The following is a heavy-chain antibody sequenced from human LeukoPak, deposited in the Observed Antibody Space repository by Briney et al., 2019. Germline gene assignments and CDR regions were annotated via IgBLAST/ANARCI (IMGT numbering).Heavy chain of an antibody. CDR2: IRYDGSNK. J-gene: IGHJ1*01. V-gene: IGHV3-30*02. D-gene: IGHD3-22*01. Sequence: GGSLRLSCAASGFTFSSYGMHWVRQAPGKGLEWVGFIRYDGSNKYYADSVKGRFTISRDNSKNTLYLQMNSLRPEDTAVYYCAKGLYHYDSSGYPFWGQGTLVTVSS. CDR3: AKGLYHYDSSGYPF. CDR1: GFTFSSYG.